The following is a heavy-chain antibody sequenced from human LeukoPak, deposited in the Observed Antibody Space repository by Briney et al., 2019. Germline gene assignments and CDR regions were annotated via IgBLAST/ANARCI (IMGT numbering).Heavy chain of an antibody. J-gene: IGHJ6*02. V-gene: IGHV1-2*02. CDR1: GYTFTGYY. CDR3: ARKGVGITSSSWYGNYYYGMDV. Sequence: GASVKVSCRASGYTFTGYYIHWVRQAPGQGLEWMGWINPNSGGTYYEQKFQGRVTMTRDTSISTACMELSRLRSDDTAVYYCARKGVGITSSSWYGNYYYGMDVWGQGTRSPSP. CDR2: INPNSGGT. D-gene: IGHD6-13*01.